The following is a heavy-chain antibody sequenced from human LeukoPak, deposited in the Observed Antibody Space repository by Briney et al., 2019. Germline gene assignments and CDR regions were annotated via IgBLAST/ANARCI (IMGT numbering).Heavy chain of an antibody. J-gene: IGHJ6*02. CDR3: ARGATPVAGAGPYYYYGMDV. CDR2: ISSSGSTI. D-gene: IGHD6-19*01. V-gene: IGHV3-48*03. Sequence: PGGSLRLSCAASGFTFSSYEMNWVRQAPGKGLEWVSYISSSGSTIYYADSVQGRFTISRDNAQNSLYLQMSSLRAEDTAVYYCARGATPVAGAGPYYYYGMDVWGQGTTVTVSS. CDR1: GFTFSSYE.